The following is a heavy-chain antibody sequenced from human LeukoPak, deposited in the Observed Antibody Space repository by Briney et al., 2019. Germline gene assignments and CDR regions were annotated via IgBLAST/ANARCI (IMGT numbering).Heavy chain of an antibody. J-gene: IGHJ5*02. CDR3: ARADYDILTGQTYNWFDP. V-gene: IGHV4-31*03. Sequence: TSETLSLTCTVSGGSISSGGYYWSWIRQHPGXXXXXXXXXXYSGSTYYNPSLKSRVTISVDTSKNQFSLKLSSVTAADTAVYYCARADYDILTGQTYNWFDPWGQGTLVTVSS. CDR2: XXYSGST. D-gene: IGHD3-9*01. CDR1: GGSISSGGYY.